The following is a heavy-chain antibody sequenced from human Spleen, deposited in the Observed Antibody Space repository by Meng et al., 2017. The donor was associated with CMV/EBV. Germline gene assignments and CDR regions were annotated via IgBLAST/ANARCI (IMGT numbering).Heavy chain of an antibody. CDR1: GASLKNYH. CDR2: IQVIGHT. J-gene: IGHJ4*02. D-gene: IGHD3-16*01. CDR3: AGSRPGGGACDY. Sequence: QVPIQEAGPGLVQPSDTLSLTCNFSGASLKNYHWKLVRQPAGQGLEWIGLIQVIGHTVYNPSLKSRVTVSLDASKSQFSLTLNSVTAADTATYYCAGSRPGGGACDYWGQGILVTVSS. V-gene: IGHV4-4*07.